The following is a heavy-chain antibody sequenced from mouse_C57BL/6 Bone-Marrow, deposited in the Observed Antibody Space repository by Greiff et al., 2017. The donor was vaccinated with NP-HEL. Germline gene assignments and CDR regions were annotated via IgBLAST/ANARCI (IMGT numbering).Heavy chain of an antibody. D-gene: IGHD1-1*01. CDR2: IHPSDSDT. J-gene: IGHJ4*01. Sequence: QVQLQQPGAELVKPGASVKVSCKASGYTFTSYWMHWVKQRPGQGLEWIGRIHPSDSDTNYNQKFKGKATLTVDKSSSTAYMQLSSLTSEDSAVYYCAIGVYYGSSYYAMDYWGQGTSVTVSS. CDR1: GYTFTSYW. CDR3: AIGVYYGSSYYAMDY. V-gene: IGHV1-74*01.